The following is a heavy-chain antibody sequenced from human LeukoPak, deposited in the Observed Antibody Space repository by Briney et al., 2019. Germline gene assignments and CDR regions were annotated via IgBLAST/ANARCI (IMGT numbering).Heavy chain of an antibody. V-gene: IGHV3-23*01. Sequence: GGSLRLSCGASGFTFGSYAMSWVRQAPGKGLEWVSTISGSGGSTYYADSVKGRFIISRDNSKNTLYLQMNSLRVEDTAIYYCAKVRFGVTARYYFDYWGQGTLVTVSS. J-gene: IGHJ4*02. CDR3: AKVRFGVTARYYFDY. CDR1: GFTFGSYA. D-gene: IGHD3-10*01. CDR2: ISGSGGST.